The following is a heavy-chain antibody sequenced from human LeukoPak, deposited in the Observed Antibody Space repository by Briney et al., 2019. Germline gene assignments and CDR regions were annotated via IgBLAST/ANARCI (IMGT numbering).Heavy chain of an antibody. CDR3: ARGDLIGYCRSGSCYDAPCGMDV. V-gene: IGHV4-34*01. CDR2: INYSGST. CDR1: GGSFSGYY. Sequence: SETLSLTCAVYGGSFSGYYWSGLRQPPGKGLEWVGEINYSGSTNHNPSLKSRVTISLDTTKNQCPLKLSSVTAADTAVYYCARGDLIGYCRSGSCYDAPCGMDVWGEGTAVTVSS. J-gene: IGHJ6*04. D-gene: IGHD2-15*01.